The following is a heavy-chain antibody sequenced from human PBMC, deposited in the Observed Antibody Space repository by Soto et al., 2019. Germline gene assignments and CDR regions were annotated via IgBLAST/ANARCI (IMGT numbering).Heavy chain of an antibody. V-gene: IGHV1-46*01. Sequence: APVKVSCKTSGYTFINYYIQWVRQAPGQGLEWMGILNPSGGTTRYAQKFHDRVRMTRDRSTGTVYMDLGSLRSDDTAIYFCARAEDNYNPTYLEHWGLGTLVIVSS. J-gene: IGHJ4*02. CDR2: LNPSGGTT. D-gene: IGHD4-4*01. CDR1: GYTFINYY. CDR3: ARAEDNYNPTYLEH.